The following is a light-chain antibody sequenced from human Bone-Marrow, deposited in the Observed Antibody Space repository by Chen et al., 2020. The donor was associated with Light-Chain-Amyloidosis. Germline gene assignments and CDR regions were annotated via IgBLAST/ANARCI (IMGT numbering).Light chain of an antibody. CDR2: VSD. J-gene: IGLJ3*02. CDR1: SSNIGKNH. V-gene: IGLV1-47*01. CDR3: AAWDDSLTGPV. Sequence: QSILIQPPSASGTAGQWVTMSCSGTSSNIGKNHVYWYQQFPGMAPKLLIYVSDQRSSGVPDRFSASKSGISASLAINGLRSEDEADYYCAAWDDSLTGPVFGGVTKLTV.